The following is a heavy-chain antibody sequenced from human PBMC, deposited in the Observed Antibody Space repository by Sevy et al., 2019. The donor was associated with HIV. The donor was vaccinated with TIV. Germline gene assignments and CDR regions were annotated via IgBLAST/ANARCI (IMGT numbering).Heavy chain of an antibody. J-gene: IGHJ4*02. CDR1: GFTFSSYA. D-gene: IGHD6-19*01. CDR3: ARVAYSSGWFDY. V-gene: IGHV3-30-3*01. CDR2: ISYDGSNK. Sequence: GGSLRLSCAASGFTFSSYAMHWVRQDPGKGLEWVAVISYDGSNKYYADSVKGRFTISRDNSKNTLYLQMNSLRAEDTAVYYCARVAYSSGWFDYWGQGTLVTVSS.